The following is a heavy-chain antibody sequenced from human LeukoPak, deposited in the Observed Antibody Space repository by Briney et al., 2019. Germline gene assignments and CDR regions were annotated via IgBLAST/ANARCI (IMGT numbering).Heavy chain of an antibody. J-gene: IGHJ4*02. CDR3: ARGRQWLVSRYPDY. Sequence: ASVTVSCKASGYTFTSYDINWVRQATGQGLEWMGWMNPNSGNTGYAQKFQGRVTMTRNTSISTAYMELSSLRSEDTAVYYCARGRQWLVSRYPDYWGQGTLVTVSS. CDR2: MNPNSGNT. V-gene: IGHV1-8*01. CDR1: GYTFTSYD. D-gene: IGHD6-19*01.